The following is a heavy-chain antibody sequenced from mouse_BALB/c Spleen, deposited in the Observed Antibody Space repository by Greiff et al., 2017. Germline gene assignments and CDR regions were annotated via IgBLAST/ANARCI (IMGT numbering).Heavy chain of an antibody. CDR1: GYAFSSYW. J-gene: IGHJ3*01. Sequence: VQLQQSGAELVRPGSSVKISCKASGYAFSSYWMNWVKQRPGQGLEWIGQIYPGDGDTNYNGKFKGKATLTADKSSSTAYMQLSSLTSEDSAVYFCARSEGYDAAYWGQGTLVTVSA. CDR3: ARSEGYDAAY. V-gene: IGHV1-80*01. D-gene: IGHD2-14*01. CDR2: IYPGDGDT.